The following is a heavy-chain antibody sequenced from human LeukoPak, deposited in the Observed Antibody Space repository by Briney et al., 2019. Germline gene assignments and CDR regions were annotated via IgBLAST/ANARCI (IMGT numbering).Heavy chain of an antibody. Sequence: GGSLRLSCAASGFTFSSYGMPWVRQAPGKGLEWVAVIWYDGSNKYYADSVKGRFTISRDNSKNTLYLQMNSLRVEDTAVYYCAKGREWELPIPLKDFDYWGQGTLVTVSS. V-gene: IGHV3-33*06. CDR3: AKGREWELPIPLKDFDY. CDR1: GFTFSSYG. CDR2: IWYDGSNK. D-gene: IGHD1-26*01. J-gene: IGHJ4*02.